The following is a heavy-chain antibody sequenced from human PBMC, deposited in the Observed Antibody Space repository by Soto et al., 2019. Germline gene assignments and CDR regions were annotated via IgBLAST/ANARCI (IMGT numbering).Heavy chain of an antibody. J-gene: IGHJ6*02. CDR3: AREGGSNKFCYYYYGMDV. Sequence: QVQLVESGGGVVQPGRSLRLSCAASGFTFSSYAIHWVRQAPGKGLEWVTVTSYDGSNKYYADSVKGRFTISRDNSKSTLYLQMNSLRAEDTAVYFWAREGGSNKFCYYYYGMDVWGQGTTVTVSS. CDR2: TSYDGSNK. CDR1: GFTFSSYA. D-gene: IGHD3-9*01. V-gene: IGHV3-30-3*01.